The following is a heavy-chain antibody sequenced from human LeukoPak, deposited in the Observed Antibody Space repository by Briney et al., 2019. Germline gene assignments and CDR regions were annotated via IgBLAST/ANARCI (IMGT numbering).Heavy chain of an antibody. Sequence: ASVTVSCKASGYTFTSYAMHWVRQAPGQRLEWMGWINAGNGNTKYSQKFQGRVTMTRSTSISTAYMELSSLRSEDTAVCYCARPYCSGGDCLRYFDLWGRGTLITVSS. D-gene: IGHD2-15*01. J-gene: IGHJ2*01. V-gene: IGHV1-3*01. CDR2: INAGNGNT. CDR3: ARPYCSGGDCLRYFDL. CDR1: GYTFTSYA.